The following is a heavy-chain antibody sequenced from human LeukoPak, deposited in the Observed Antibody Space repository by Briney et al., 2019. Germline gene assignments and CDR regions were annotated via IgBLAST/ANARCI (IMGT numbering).Heavy chain of an antibody. D-gene: IGHD1-26*01. V-gene: IGHV5-51*01. CDR1: GYVFATYW. CDR3: ARSSGSHYGGVDY. CDR2: ISPGNSDT. Sequence: GDSLKISCKGSGYVFATYWIGWVRQMPGRGLEWMALISPGNSDTRYSPSFQGQVTISAHKSISTAYLQWSSLKASDTAMYYCARSSGSHYGGVDYWGQGTLVTVPS. J-gene: IGHJ4*02.